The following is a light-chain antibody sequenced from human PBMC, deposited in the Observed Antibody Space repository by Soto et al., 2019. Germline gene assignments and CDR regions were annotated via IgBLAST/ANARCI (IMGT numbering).Light chain of an antibody. CDR2: GAS. CDR1: QSVSSN. V-gene: IGKV3-15*01. CDR3: QQYNNWPPLI. Sequence: EIVMTQAPATLSVSPGERATLSCRASQSVSSNLAWYQQKPGQAPRLLIYGASTRATGIPARFSGSGSGTEFTLTIRSLQSEDFAVYYCQQYNNWPPLIFGGGTKVDIK. J-gene: IGKJ4*01.